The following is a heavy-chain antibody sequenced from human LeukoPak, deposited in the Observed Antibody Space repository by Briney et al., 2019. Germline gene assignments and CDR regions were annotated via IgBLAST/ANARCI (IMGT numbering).Heavy chain of an antibody. CDR1: GYTFKNFG. Sequence: ASVKVSCKASGYTFKNFGFTWVRQAPGQGLEWLGWISAYNGNTKYAQNVQDRVTMTTDSSTSTAFLEMRSLGPDDTALYYCARDVFVIGGGPIGFWGQGTLVSVSS. CDR3: ARDVFVIGGGPIGF. V-gene: IGHV1-18*01. J-gene: IGHJ4*02. CDR2: ISAYNGNT. D-gene: IGHD3-16*01.